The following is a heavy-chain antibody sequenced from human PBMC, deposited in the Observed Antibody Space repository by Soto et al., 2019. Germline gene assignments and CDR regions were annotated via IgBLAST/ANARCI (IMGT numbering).Heavy chain of an antibody. D-gene: IGHD3-16*01. V-gene: IGHV4-59*01. J-gene: IGHJ4*02. CDR1: GGSISSSY. Sequence: QVQLQESGPGLVKPSETLSLTCTVSGGSISSSYWSWIRQPPGKGLEWIGYIHYSGNTKYNPSLKSRITISIDTSKNQFSLKLSSVTAADTAVYYWAGDSRLGFPDYWGQGTLVTVSS. CDR2: IHYSGNT. CDR3: AGDSRLGFPDY.